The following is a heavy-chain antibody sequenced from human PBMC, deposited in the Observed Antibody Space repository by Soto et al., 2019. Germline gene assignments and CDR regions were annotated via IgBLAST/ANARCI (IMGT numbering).Heavy chain of an antibody. D-gene: IGHD4-17*01. Sequence: GGSLRLSCAASGFTFSSYWMSWVRQAPGKGLEWVANIKEDGSEKYFVDSVKGRFTISRDNSKNTLYLQMNSLRAEDTAVYYCAKVAPVTSYYYYYYYMDVWGKGTTVTVSS. CDR3: AKVAPVTSYYYYYYYMDV. CDR1: GFTFSSYW. CDR2: IKEDGSEK. J-gene: IGHJ6*03. V-gene: IGHV3-7*03.